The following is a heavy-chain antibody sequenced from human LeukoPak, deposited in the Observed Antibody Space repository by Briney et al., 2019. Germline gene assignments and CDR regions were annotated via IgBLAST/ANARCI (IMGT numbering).Heavy chain of an antibody. Sequence: SGGSLRLSCAASGLAFSSYAMSWVRQAPGKGLEWVSNIGVASNTLYADSVKGRFNIFRGNSRNTAFPQMNRLRADDTAVYYCADYGVSGVRNNFYWGQGTLVTVSS. CDR1: GLAFSSYA. CDR3: ADYGVSGVRNNFY. V-gene: IGHV3-23*01. D-gene: IGHD3-3*01. J-gene: IGHJ4*02. CDR2: IGVASNT.